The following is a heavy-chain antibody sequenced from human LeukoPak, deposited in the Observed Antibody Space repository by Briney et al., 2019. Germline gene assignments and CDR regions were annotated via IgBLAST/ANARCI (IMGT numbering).Heavy chain of an antibody. CDR3: ASRPAGSTWYGVFDY. Sequence: SETLSLTCTVSGGSINSHYWSWIRQPPGKGLEWIGYIFNGGSTNYNPSLKSRVTMSVDTSRDQFSLRLSSVTAADTAIYYCASRPAGSTWYGVFDYWSQGTLVTVSS. CDR2: IFNGGST. V-gene: IGHV4-59*11. J-gene: IGHJ4*02. CDR1: GGSINSHY. D-gene: IGHD6-13*01.